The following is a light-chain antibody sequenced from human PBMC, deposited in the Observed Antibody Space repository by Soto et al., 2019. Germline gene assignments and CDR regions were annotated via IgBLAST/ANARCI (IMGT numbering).Light chain of an antibody. J-gene: IGKJ1*01. CDR1: QGIRND. CDR2: AAS. Sequence: DIQMTQSPSSLPASVGERVTITCRASQGIRNDLGWFQQRPGKAPKRLIHAASSLEGGVPSRFSGSGAGTEFTLTISSLQPDDFANYYCLQHNSYPWTFGQGTKVDI. V-gene: IGKV1-17*01. CDR3: LQHNSYPWT.